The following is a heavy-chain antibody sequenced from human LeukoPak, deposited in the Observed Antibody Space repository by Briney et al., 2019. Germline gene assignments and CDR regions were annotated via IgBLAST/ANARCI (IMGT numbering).Heavy chain of an antibody. V-gene: IGHV3-30*03. D-gene: IGHD2-21*02. CDR1: GFTFSSYG. J-gene: IGHJ3*02. Sequence: GGSLRLSCAASGFTFSSYGMHWVRQAPGKGLERVAVISYDGSNKYYADSVKGRFTISRDNSKNTLYLQMNSLRAEDTAVYYCARAYCGGDCYSADAFDIWGQGTMVTVSS. CDR3: ARAYCGGDCYSADAFDI. CDR2: ISYDGSNK.